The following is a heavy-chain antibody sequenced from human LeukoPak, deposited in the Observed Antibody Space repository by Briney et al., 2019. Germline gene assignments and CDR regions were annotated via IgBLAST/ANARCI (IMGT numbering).Heavy chain of an antibody. CDR3: ARGSVDFALFDY. CDR2: LAYDGTNK. Sequence: GGSLRLSCAASGFTFSSYAMHWVRQAPGKGLEWVALLAYDGTNKQYEYSLKGRFTISRDNSKNTVDLQMNSLRAEDTAVYYCARGSVDFALFDYWGQGTLVTVSS. J-gene: IGHJ4*02. CDR1: GFTFSSYA. V-gene: IGHV3-30*04. D-gene: IGHD3-3*01.